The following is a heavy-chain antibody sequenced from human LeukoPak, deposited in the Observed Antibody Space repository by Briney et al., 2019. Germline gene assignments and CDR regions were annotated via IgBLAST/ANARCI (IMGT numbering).Heavy chain of an antibody. CDR3: AKSAGRYSYTGFDY. CDR1: GFTFISYA. V-gene: IGHV3-23*01. D-gene: IGHD5-18*01. Sequence: GGSLRLSCAASGFTFISYAMSWVRQAPGKGLDWVSAISGSGSSTYYADSVKGRFTISRDNSKNTLYLQMNSLRAEDTAVYYCAKSAGRYSYTGFDYWGQGTLVTVSS. J-gene: IGHJ4*02. CDR2: ISGSGSST.